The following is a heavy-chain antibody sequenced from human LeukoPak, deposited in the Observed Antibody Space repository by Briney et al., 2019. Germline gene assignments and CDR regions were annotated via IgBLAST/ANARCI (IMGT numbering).Heavy chain of an antibody. CDR1: GFTFSNDW. J-gene: IGHJ4*02. V-gene: IGHV3-15*01. CDR3: VSKSGY. Sequence: GGSLRFSCAASGFTFSNDWMSWVRQATGKGLEWVGRIKSKTEGGTTDYAAPVKGRFHISREESKKTVYLQMNSLKTEDTSVSYCVSKSGYWGQGTLVTVPS. CDR2: IKSKTEGGTT.